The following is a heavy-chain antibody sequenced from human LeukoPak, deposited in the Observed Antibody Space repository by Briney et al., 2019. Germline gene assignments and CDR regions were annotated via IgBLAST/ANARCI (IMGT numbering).Heavy chain of an antibody. Sequence: GGSLRLSCAASGFTFSSYAMSWVRQAPGKGLEWVSYISSSSSTIYYADSVKGRFTISRDNAKNSLYLQMNSLRAEDTAVYYCARDGEYCSGGSCYSNYFDYWGQGTLVTVSS. J-gene: IGHJ4*02. V-gene: IGHV3-48*01. CDR3: ARDGEYCSGGSCYSNYFDY. CDR2: ISSSSSTI. D-gene: IGHD2-15*01. CDR1: GFTFSSYA.